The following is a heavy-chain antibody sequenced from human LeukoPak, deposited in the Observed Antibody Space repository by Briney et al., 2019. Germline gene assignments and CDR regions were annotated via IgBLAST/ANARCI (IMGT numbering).Heavy chain of an antibody. Sequence: PGGSLRLSCAASGFTFSSYGMHWVRQAPGKGLEWVAFIRYDGSNKYYADSVKGRFTISRDNSKNTLYLQMNSLRAEDTAVYYCAKDLDFNYYGSGVGDGYFDYWGQGTLVTVSS. V-gene: IGHV3-30*02. J-gene: IGHJ4*02. CDR2: IRYDGSNK. CDR1: GFTFSSYG. CDR3: AKDLDFNYYGSGVGDGYFDY. D-gene: IGHD3-10*01.